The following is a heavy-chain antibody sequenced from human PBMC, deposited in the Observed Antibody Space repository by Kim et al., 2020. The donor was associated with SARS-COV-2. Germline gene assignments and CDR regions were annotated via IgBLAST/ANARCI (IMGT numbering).Heavy chain of an antibody. CDR1: GGSISSGGYY. J-gene: IGHJ4*02. D-gene: IGHD1-26*01. CDR2: IYYSGST. V-gene: IGHV4-31*03. CDR3: ARAEYSGTYLFDY. Sequence: SETLSLTCTVSGGSISSGGYYWSWIRQHPGKGLEWIGYIYYSGSTYYNPSLKSRVTISVDTSKNQFSLKLSSVTAADTAVYYCARAEYSGTYLFDYWGQGTLVTVSS.